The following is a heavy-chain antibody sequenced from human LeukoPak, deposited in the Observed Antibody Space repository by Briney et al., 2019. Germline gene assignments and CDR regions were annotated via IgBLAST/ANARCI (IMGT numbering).Heavy chain of an antibody. D-gene: IGHD3-9*01. J-gene: IGHJ4*02. CDR2: ISGDGGSI. CDR1: GFTFDDYA. Sequence: GGSLRLSCAASGFTFDDYAMHWVRQAPGKGLEWVSLISGDGGSIGYADSVKGRFTISRDNAKNSLYLQMNSLRAEDMALYYCAKDGSYDILTGLSYFDYWGQGTLVTVSS. V-gene: IGHV3-43*02. CDR3: AKDGSYDILTGLSYFDY.